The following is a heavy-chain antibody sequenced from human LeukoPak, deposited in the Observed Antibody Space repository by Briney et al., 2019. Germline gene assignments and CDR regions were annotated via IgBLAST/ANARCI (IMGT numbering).Heavy chain of an antibody. Sequence: GGSLRLSCAASGFTVSSNYMSWVRQAPGKGLEWVSVIYSGGSTYYADSVKGRFTISRDNSKNTLYLQMNSLRAEDTAVYYCARGSGIAEAGRPFDYWGQGTLVTVSS. CDR1: GFTVSSNY. V-gene: IGHV3-53*01. CDR3: ARGSGIAEAGRPFDY. J-gene: IGHJ4*02. D-gene: IGHD6-19*01. CDR2: IYSGGST.